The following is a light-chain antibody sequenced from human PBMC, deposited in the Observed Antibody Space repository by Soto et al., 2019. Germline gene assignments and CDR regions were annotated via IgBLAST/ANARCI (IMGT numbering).Light chain of an antibody. J-gene: IGKJ1*01. CDR2: GAS. CDR3: LQDINYPWT. V-gene: IGKV1-6*01. Sequence: AIQMTQSPSSLSASVGDRVTISCRASQGIGNDLGWYQQKPGKPPKVLIHGASNLQSGVPPRFSGSGSGTDFTLAISSLQPEDSATYYCLQDINYPWTFGQGTKVDIK. CDR1: QGIGND.